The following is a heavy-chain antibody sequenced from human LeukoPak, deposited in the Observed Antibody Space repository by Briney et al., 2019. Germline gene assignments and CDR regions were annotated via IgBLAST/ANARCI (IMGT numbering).Heavy chain of an antibody. J-gene: IGHJ4*02. Sequence: PSETLSLTCTVSGGSVTRDNYYWSWIRQPPGKGLEWIAYSYYSGSTNYNPSLKSRVTISVDTSKNQFSLKLSSVTAADTAVYYCARGYYDSSGYYYFDYWGQGTLVTVSS. CDR2: SYYSGST. V-gene: IGHV4-61*01. CDR1: GGSVTRDNYY. D-gene: IGHD3-22*01. CDR3: ARGYYDSSGYYYFDY.